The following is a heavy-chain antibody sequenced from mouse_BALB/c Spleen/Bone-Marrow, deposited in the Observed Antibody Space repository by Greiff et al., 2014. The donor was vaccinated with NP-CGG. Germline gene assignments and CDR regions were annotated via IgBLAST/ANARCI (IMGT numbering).Heavy chain of an antibody. CDR3: APYYYGYAWFAY. CDR1: GYSISSYW. D-gene: IGHD1-2*01. J-gene: IGHJ3*01. V-gene: IGHV1-74*01. CDR2: IDPSDSET. Sequence: QVQLQQSGPQLVRPGASVKISCKASGYSISSYWMHWVKQRPGQGLEWIGMIDPSDSETRLNQKFKDKATLTVDKSSSTAYMQLNSPTSEDSAVYYCAPYYYGYAWFAYWGQGTLVTVSA.